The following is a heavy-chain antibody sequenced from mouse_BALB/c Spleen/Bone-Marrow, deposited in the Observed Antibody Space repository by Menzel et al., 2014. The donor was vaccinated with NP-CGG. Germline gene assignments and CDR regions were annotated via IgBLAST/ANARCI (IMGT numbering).Heavy chain of an antibody. CDR2: IRSKSNNYAT. CDR3: VTYYDYDLYAMDY. D-gene: IGHD2-4*01. Sequence: EVKLVESGGGLVQPKGSLKISCAASGFTFXTYAMNWVRQAPGKGLEWVARIRSKSNNYATYYVDSVKDRFTVSRDDSQSMLYLQMNNLRTEDTAMYYCVTYYDYDLYAMDYWGQGTSVTVSS. V-gene: IGHV10-1*02. J-gene: IGHJ4*01. CDR1: GFTFXTYA.